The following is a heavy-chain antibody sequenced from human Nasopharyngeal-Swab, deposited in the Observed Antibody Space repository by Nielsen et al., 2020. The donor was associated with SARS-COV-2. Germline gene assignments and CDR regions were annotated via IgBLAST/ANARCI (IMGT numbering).Heavy chain of an antibody. CDR2: ISSSGSTI. J-gene: IGHJ6*02. D-gene: IGHD3-3*01. CDR1: GFTFSDYY. V-gene: IGHV3-11*04. Sequence: GESLKISCAASGFTFSDYYTSWIRQAPGKGLEWVSYISSSGSTIYYADSVKGRFTISRDNAKNSLYLQMNSLRAKDTAVYYCARDSKPTIFGVVIIYGMDVWGQGTTVTVSS. CDR3: ARDSKPTIFGVVIIYGMDV.